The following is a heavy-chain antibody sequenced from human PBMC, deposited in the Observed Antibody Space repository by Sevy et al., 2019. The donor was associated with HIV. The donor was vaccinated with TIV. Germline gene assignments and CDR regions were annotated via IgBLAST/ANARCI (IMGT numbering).Heavy chain of an antibody. V-gene: IGHV3-7*03. Sequence: GGSLRLSCAASGFTFSTHWMSWVRQAPGKGLEWVANIKEDGSEKYYVDSVKGRFTISRDIAKNSLFLQMNSLRAEDTAVYYCAKDVYWGQGTLVTVSS. J-gene: IGHJ4*02. CDR3: AKDVY. CDR1: GFTFSTHW. CDR2: IKEDGSEK.